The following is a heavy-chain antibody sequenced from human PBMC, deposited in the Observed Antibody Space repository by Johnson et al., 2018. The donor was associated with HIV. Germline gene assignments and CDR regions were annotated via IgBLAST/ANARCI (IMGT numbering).Heavy chain of an antibody. CDR2: ISFDGSHK. CDR3: AKDKFMFLDNPVDAFDV. V-gene: IGHV3-30*18. J-gene: IGHJ3*01. D-gene: IGHD3/OR15-3a*01. Sequence: VQLVESGGGVVRPGGSLRLSCAASGFTFDDYGMSWVRQAPGKGLEWVAVISFDGSHKYYTDSVKGLSTISRDNSNNTLYLHMNSLRPDDTGVYYCAKDKFMFLDNPVDAFDVWGQGTMVTFSS. CDR1: GFTFDDYG.